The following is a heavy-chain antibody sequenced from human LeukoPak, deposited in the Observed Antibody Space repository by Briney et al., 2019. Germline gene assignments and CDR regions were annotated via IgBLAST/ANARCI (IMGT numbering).Heavy chain of an antibody. CDR1: SGMNNYY. V-gene: IGHV4-59*12. CDR3: AREVTTVTTGAHSYFDY. CDR2: IYHSGST. Sequence: PSETLSLTCTVSSGMNNYYWSWIRQPPGKGLEWIGCIYHSGSTYYNPSLKSRVTISVDTSKNQFSLKLSSVTAADTAVYYCAREVTTVTTGAHSYFDYWGQGTLVTVSS. J-gene: IGHJ4*02. D-gene: IGHD4-17*01.